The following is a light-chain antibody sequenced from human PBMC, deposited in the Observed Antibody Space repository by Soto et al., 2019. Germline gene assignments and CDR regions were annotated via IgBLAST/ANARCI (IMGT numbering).Light chain of an antibody. J-gene: IGLJ2*01. CDR2: EGS. CDR1: SSDVGSYNL. V-gene: IGLV2-23*01. CDR3: CSYAGSSNLVA. Sequence: QSALSQPASVSGSPGQSITISCTGSSSDVGSYNLVSWYQHHPGKAPKLMIYEGSKRPSGVSNRFSGSKSGTTAALTVSGLETEDEADYYCCSYAGSSNLVAFGGGTKLTVL.